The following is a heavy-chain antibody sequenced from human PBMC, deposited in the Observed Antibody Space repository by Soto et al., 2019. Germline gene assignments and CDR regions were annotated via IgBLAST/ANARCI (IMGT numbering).Heavy chain of an antibody. J-gene: IGHJ6*03. V-gene: IGHV4-34*01. CDR1: GGSFSGYY. Sequence: SETLSLTCAVYGGSFSGYYWSWIRQPPGKGLEWIGEINHSGSTNYNPSLKSRVTISVDTSKNQFSLKLSSVTAADTAVYYCARGHPDCSSTSCFYYYYYYMDVWGKGTTVTVSS. CDR2: INHSGST. D-gene: IGHD2-2*01. CDR3: ARGHPDCSSTSCFYYYYYYMDV.